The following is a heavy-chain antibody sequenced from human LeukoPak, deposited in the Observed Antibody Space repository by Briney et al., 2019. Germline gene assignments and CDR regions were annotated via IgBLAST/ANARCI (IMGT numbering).Heavy chain of an antibody. CDR1: GFTFTTYS. D-gene: IGHD6-13*01. CDR2: ISSGSSTI. J-gene: IGHJ4*02. Sequence: QPGGSLRLSCAASGFTFTTYSINWVRLAPGKGLEWVSYISSGSSTIYYADSVKGRFTISRDNAKNSLYLQMNSLRDEDTAVYYCSVSYSSTWGAFDYWGQGTLVTVSS. V-gene: IGHV3-48*02. CDR3: SVSYSSTWGAFDY.